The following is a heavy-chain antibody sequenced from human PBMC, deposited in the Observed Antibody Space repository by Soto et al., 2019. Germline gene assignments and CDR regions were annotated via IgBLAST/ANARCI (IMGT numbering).Heavy chain of an antibody. Sequence: SVKVSCKASGGTFSSYAISWVRQAPGQGLEWMGGIIPIFGTANYAQKFQGRVTITADESTSTAYMELSSLRSEDTAVYYCASDTDLTLVTTLDYWGQGTPVTVSS. D-gene: IGHD4-17*01. J-gene: IGHJ4*02. CDR2: IIPIFGTA. CDR1: GGTFSSYA. V-gene: IGHV1-69*13. CDR3: ASDTDLTLVTTLDY.